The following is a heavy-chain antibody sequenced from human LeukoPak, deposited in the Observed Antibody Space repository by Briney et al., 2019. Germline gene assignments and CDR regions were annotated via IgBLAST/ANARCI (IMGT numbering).Heavy chain of an antibody. Sequence: GGSLRLSPAPSGFTLRSSNYMNWARQAPGKGLVWVSRINSDGSATTYADCVKGRFTISRDNAKNTLYLQMNSLRAEDTAVYYCGRSTAWYAFDYWGQGTLVTVSS. J-gene: IGHJ4*02. CDR2: INSDGSAT. CDR1: GFTLRSSNY. D-gene: IGHD6-19*01. V-gene: IGHV3-74*01. CDR3: GRSTAWYAFDY.